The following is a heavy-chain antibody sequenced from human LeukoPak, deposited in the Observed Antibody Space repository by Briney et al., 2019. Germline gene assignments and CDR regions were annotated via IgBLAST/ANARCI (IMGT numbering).Heavy chain of an antibody. Sequence: GGSLRLSCAASGFTFHYYGMNWVRQAPGKGLEWVSSISSSGVYAYYADSVKGRFTISRDNAENSLYLQMDSLRAEDTGLHYCARGREPYTNTDWFDPWGQGTLVTVSS. CDR1: GFTFHYYG. J-gene: IGHJ5*02. V-gene: IGHV3-21*01. CDR2: ISSSGVYA. D-gene: IGHD2-2*02. CDR3: ARGREPYTNTDWFDP.